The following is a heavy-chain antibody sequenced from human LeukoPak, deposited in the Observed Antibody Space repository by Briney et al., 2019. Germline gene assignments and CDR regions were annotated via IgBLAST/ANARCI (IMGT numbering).Heavy chain of an antibody. J-gene: IGHJ3*02. CDR2: MNPNSGNT. Sequence: GASVKVSCKASGYTFTSYGISWVRQATGQGLEWMGWMNPNSGNTGYAQKFQGRVTMTRNTSISTAYMELSSLRSEDTAVYYCARGDQVEMATNAFDIWGQGTMVTVSS. CDR3: ARGDQVEMATNAFDI. CDR1: GYTFTSYG. D-gene: IGHD5-24*01. V-gene: IGHV1-8*02.